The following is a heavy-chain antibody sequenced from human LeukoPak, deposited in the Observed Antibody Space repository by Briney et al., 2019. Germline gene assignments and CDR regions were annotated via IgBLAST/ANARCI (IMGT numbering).Heavy chain of an antibody. CDR1: GYTFTSYY. CDR2: INPSGGST. CDR3: ARGGIGAAGPFDY. D-gene: IGHD6-13*01. Sequence: ASVKVSCKASGYTFTSYYMHWVRQASGQGLEWTGVINPSGGSTSYAQKFQGRVTMARDTSTSTVYMELSRLRSEDTAVYYCARGGIGAAGPFDYWGQGTLVTVSS. J-gene: IGHJ4*02. V-gene: IGHV1-46*01.